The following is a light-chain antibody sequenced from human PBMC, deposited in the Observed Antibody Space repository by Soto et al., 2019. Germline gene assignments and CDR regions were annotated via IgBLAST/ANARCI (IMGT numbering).Light chain of an antibody. CDR3: QKYDNGPFT. J-gene: IGKJ3*01. V-gene: IGKV1-27*01. CDR1: QGISHY. CDR2: AAS. Sequence: DIQMTQSPSSLSASVGDRVTITCRATQGISHYVAWYQQRPGGVPKLLIHAASTLHSGVSSRFSGSGSGTDFTLTISSLQPEDVGTYYCQKYDNGPFTFGPGTKVDLK.